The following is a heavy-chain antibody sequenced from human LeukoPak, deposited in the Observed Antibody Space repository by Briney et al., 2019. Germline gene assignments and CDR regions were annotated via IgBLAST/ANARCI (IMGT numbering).Heavy chain of an antibody. V-gene: IGHV4-59*08. J-gene: IGHJ3*01. Sequence: SETLSLTCTVSGGSISSYYWSWIRQPPGKGLEWIGYIYNSGSTNFNPSLKSRVTISVDTSKNQFSLRLSSVTAADTAVYYCASLGYTYGVDAFDFWGQGTMVTVSS. CDR2: IYNSGST. D-gene: IGHD5-18*01. CDR3: ASLGYTYGVDAFDF. CDR1: GGSISSYY.